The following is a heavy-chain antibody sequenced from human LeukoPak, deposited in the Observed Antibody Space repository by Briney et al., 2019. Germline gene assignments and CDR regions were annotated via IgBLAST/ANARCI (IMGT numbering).Heavy chain of an antibody. V-gene: IGHV4-34*01. CDR2: INHSRST. D-gene: IGHD5-18*01. J-gene: IGHJ4*02. CDR3: ASRRGYSYGSLDY. CDR1: GGSFSGYY. Sequence: SETLSLTCAVYGGSFSGYYWSWIRQPPGKGLEWIGEINHSRSTNYNPSLKSRVTISVDTSKNQFSLKLSSVTAADTAVYYCASRRGYSYGSLDYWGQGTLVTVSS.